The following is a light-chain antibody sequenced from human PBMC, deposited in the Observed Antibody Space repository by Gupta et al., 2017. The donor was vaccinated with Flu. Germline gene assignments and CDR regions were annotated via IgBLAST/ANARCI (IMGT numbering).Light chain of an antibody. CDR1: QTGTSNY. CDR2: GVS. J-gene: IGKJ5*01. V-gene: IGKV3-20*01. CDR3: QQEDSSPVT. Sequence: EIVLTQSTGTLSLSPGERANLSCRASQTGTSNYLAWYQQKPGQAPRLLMYGVSSRATGIPGRFSGSGSGTDFTLTISRLEPEDFALYYCQQEDSSPVTFGQGTQMEIK.